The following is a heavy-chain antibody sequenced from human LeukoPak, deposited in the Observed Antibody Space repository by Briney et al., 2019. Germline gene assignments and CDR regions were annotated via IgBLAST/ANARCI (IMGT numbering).Heavy chain of an antibody. Sequence: SQTLSLTCTVSGGSISSGSYYWSWIRQPAGKGLEWIGRIYTSGSTNYNPSLKSRVTISVDTSKKQFSLKLNSVTAADTAVYYCARGNGYCSSTSCPHWFDPWGQGTLVTVSS. J-gene: IGHJ5*02. D-gene: IGHD2-2*01. CDR2: IYTSGST. CDR1: GGSISSGSYY. CDR3: ARGNGYCSSTSCPHWFDP. V-gene: IGHV4-61*02.